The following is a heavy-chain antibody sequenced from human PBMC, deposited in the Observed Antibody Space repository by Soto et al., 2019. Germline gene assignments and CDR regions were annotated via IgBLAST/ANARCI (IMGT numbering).Heavy chain of an antibody. CDR3: TREGY. V-gene: IGHV3-7*01. J-gene: IGHJ4*02. Sequence: GGSLRLSCAASGYPFTNHWMSWVRQAPGKGLEWVANINQDGSEQYYGDSVKGRFTISRDNAKNSLSLQMNSLRAEDTAMYYCTREGYWGQGTRVTVSS. CDR1: GYPFTNHW. CDR2: INQDGSEQ.